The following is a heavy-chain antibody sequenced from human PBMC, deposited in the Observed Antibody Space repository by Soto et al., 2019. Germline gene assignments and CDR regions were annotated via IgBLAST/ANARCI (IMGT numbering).Heavy chain of an antibody. CDR3: AREGWGNYGYGMDV. Sequence: SETLSLTCTVSGGSISSYYWSWIRQPPGKGLEWIGYIYYSGSTNYNPSLKSRVTISVDTSKNQFSLKLSSVTAADTAVYYCAREGWGNYGYGMDVWGQGTTVTVSS. V-gene: IGHV4-59*01. CDR1: GGSISSYY. J-gene: IGHJ6*02. CDR2: IYYSGST. D-gene: IGHD4-4*01.